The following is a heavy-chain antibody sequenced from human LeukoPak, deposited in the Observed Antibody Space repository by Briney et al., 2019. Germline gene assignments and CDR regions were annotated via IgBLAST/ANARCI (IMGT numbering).Heavy chain of an antibody. CDR2: ISSSSSSYI. CDR3: ARDLMVRGRHFDY. CDR1: GFTFSSYS. J-gene: IGHJ4*02. D-gene: IGHD3-10*01. Sequence: GGSLRLSCAASGFTFSSYSMNWVRQAPGKGLEWVSSISSSSSSYIYYADSVKGRFTISRDNAKNSLYLQMNSLRAEDTAVYYCARDLMVRGRHFDYWGQGTLVTVSS. V-gene: IGHV3-21*01.